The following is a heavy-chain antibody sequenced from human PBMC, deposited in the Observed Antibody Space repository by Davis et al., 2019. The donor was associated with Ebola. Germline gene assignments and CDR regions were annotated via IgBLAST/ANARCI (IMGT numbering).Heavy chain of an antibody. D-gene: IGHD3-16*01. CDR1: GFTFSSYW. CDR3: VKERSYANYDFNHYAMDV. J-gene: IGHJ6*04. V-gene: IGHV3-74*01. Sequence: PGGSLRLSCAASGFTFSSYWMHWVRQAPGKGLVWVSRINPDGSFTDYADSVKGRFSISRDTSSNTLYLQMNSLRVEDTAIYYCVKERSYANYDFNHYAMDVWGKGTTVTVSS. CDR2: INPDGSFT.